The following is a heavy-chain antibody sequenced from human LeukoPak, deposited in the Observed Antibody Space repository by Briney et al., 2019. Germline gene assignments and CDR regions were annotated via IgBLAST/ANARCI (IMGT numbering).Heavy chain of an antibody. CDR1: GGSISNYY. CDR2: IYYSGST. Sequence: SETLSLTCTMSGGSISNYYWNWIRQPPGKGLEWIGYIYYSGSTNYNPSLTSRVTVSLDTSKNQFSLKLSSVTAADTAVYYCARGGYYGSGNDFRFDPWGQRTLVTVSS. D-gene: IGHD3-10*01. V-gene: IGHV4-59*01. CDR3: ARGGYYGSGNDFRFDP. J-gene: IGHJ5*02.